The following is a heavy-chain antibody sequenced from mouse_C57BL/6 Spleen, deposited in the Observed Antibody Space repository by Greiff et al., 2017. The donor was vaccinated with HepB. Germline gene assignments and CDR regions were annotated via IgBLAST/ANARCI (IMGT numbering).Heavy chain of an antibody. D-gene: IGHD1-1*01. J-gene: IGHJ2*01. Sequence: QVQLQQPGAELVKPGASVKMSCKASGYTFTSYWITWVKQRPGQGLEWIGDIYPGSGSTNYNEKFKSKATLTVDTSSSTAYMQLSSLTSEDSAVYYCARSLFTTVVADYFDYWGQGTTLTVSS. V-gene: IGHV1-55*01. CDR1: GYTFTSYW. CDR3: ARSLFTTVVADYFDY. CDR2: IYPGSGST.